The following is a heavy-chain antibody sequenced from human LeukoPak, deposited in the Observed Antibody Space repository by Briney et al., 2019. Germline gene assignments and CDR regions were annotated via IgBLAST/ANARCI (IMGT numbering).Heavy chain of an antibody. V-gene: IGHV3-30*02. CDR1: GFTFSSYG. D-gene: IGHD1-26*01. Sequence: GGSLRLSCAASGFTFSSYGMHWVRQAPGKGLEWVAFVRYDGSNKYYADSVKGRFTISRDSSKNTLYLQMNGLGVEDSAVYYCAAKGNGYTGIYVFAHWGQGTLVTVSA. J-gene: IGHJ4*02. CDR2: VRYDGSNK. CDR3: AAKGNGYTGIYVFAH.